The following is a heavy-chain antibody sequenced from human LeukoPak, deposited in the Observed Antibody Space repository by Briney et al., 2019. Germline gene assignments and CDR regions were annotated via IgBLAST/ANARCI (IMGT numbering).Heavy chain of an antibody. Sequence: ASVKVSCKASGYSFTSYGISWVREAAGRGLEWVGYISAYDGETRYAQKFQGRVTLTTDTSTGTVYMEMRRLRSDDTAVYYCARGGKNYFDFWGQGTLVTVSS. V-gene: IGHV1-18*01. CDR3: ARGGKNYFDF. D-gene: IGHD1-26*01. CDR1: GYSFTSYG. CDR2: ISAYDGET. J-gene: IGHJ4*02.